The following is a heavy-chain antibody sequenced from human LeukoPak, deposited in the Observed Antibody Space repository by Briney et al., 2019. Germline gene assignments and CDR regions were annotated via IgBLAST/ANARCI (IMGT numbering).Heavy chain of an antibody. CDR1: GGSISSSSYY. Sequence: PSETLSLTCTVSGGSISSSSYYWGWIRQPPGKGLEWIGEINHSGSTNYNPSLKSRVTISVDTSKNQFSLKLSSVTAADTAVYYCARGSDLGRGIDYWGQGTLVTVSS. D-gene: IGHD5-12*01. CDR3: ARGSDLGRGIDY. V-gene: IGHV4-39*07. CDR2: INHSGST. J-gene: IGHJ4*02.